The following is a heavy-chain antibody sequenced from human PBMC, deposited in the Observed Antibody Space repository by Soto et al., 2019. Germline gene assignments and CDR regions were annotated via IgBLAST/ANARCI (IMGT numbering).Heavy chain of an antibody. V-gene: IGHV4-59*01. J-gene: IGHJ4*02. D-gene: IGHD4-17*01. CDR2: IYDSGST. CDR1: GGSISSYY. CDR3: ARDYDYGGIGFLGY. Sequence: TSETLSLTCTVSGGSISSYYWSWIRQPPGKGLEWIGYIYDSGSTNYNPSLKSRVTISVDTSKNQFSLKLSSVTAADTAVYFCARDYDYGGIGFLGYWGQGTLVTVSS.